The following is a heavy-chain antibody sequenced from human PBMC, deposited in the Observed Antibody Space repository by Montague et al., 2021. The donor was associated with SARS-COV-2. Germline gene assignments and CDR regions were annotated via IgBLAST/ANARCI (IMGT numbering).Heavy chain of an antibody. D-gene: IGHD1-26*01. V-gene: IGHV4-28*01. CDR2: CFNKRST. Sequence: SETLSLTCAILGSSNSGADRKSTLLNPSHHSMACAGFCFNKRSTKYKPSLKSRVSMSVDKSWNQFSLRLTSVTAADTAIYYCARKGSGRSDLAYWGQGTLVTVSS. CDR1: GSSNSGADR. CDR3: ARKGSGRSDLAY. J-gene: IGHJ4*02.